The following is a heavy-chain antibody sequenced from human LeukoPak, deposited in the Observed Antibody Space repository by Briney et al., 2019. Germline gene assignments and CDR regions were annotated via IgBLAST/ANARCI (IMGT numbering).Heavy chain of an antibody. D-gene: IGHD3-22*01. Sequence: GGSLRLSCAASGFTFSGSAMHWVRQASGKGLEWVGRIRSKANSYATAYAASVKGRFTISRDDSKNTADLQMNSLKTEDTAVYYCTLEGYYYDSSGYYSFDYWGQGTLVTVSS. CDR1: GFTFSGSA. CDR2: IRSKANSYAT. CDR3: TLEGYYYDSSGYYSFDY. V-gene: IGHV3-73*01. J-gene: IGHJ4*02.